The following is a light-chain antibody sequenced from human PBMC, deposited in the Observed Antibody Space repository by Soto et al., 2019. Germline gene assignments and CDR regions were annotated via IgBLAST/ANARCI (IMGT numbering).Light chain of an antibody. Sequence: QSALTQPASVSGSPGQSITRSYAGTRDDIGAYDYVSWYQQHPGNAPKLLVYEVTNRPSGVSDRFSGSKSGNTAPLTISGLQAEDEADYYCNSYTNSSAVVFGGGT. V-gene: IGLV2-14*01. CDR2: EVT. J-gene: IGLJ2*01. CDR3: NSYTNSSAVV. CDR1: RDDIGAYDY.